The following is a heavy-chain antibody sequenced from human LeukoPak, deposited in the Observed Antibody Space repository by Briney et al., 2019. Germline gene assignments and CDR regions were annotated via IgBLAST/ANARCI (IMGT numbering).Heavy chain of an antibody. CDR3: ARGLRHPARDY. CDR2: IYHSGSN. Sequence: KASGTLSLTCAVSGGSISSSNWWSWVSQPPGKGLEWNGVIYHSGSNNYNTSLKSRVTISVDKSKNQFSLKLSSVTAADTAVYYCARGLRHPARDYWGQGTLVTVSS. CDR1: GGSISSSNW. J-gene: IGHJ4*02. V-gene: IGHV4-4*02. D-gene: IGHD5-18*01.